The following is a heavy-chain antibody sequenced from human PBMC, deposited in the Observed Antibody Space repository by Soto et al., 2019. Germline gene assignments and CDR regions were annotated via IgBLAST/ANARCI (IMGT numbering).Heavy chain of an antibody. D-gene: IGHD6-13*01. Sequence: EVQLLESGGGLVQPGGSLRLSCAASGFTFSSYAMSWFRQAPGKGLEWVSAISGSGGSTYYADSVKGRFTISRDNSKNTLYLQMSSLRAEDTAVYYCAKEPGMDSNSCYKVWFDPWGQGTLVTVSS. CDR3: AKEPGMDSNSCYKVWFDP. V-gene: IGHV3-23*01. J-gene: IGHJ5*02. CDR2: ISGSGGST. CDR1: GFTFSSYA.